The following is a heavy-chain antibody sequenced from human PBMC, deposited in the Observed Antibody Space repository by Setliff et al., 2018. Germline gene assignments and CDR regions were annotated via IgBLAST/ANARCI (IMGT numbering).Heavy chain of an antibody. CDR3: ATFRGYTYGYDY. CDR1: GYSFASYG. J-gene: IGHJ4*02. CDR2: ISGYNGDT. V-gene: IGHV1-18*01. D-gene: IGHD5-18*01. Sequence: GASVKVSCKTSGYSFASYGVSWVRQAPGQGLEWMGWISGYNGDTNYAPEFQGRVTMTTDTSTSTGYMELRSLGSDDTAVYYCATFRGYTYGYDYWGQGTLVTV.